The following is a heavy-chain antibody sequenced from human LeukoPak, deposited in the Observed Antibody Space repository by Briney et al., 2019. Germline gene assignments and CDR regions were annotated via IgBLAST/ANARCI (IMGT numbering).Heavy chain of an antibody. V-gene: IGHV1-2*02. CDR2: ISPNSGGT. CDR3: ASARGYSGYDSLDY. J-gene: IGHJ4*02. CDR1: GYTLTGYY. D-gene: IGHD5-12*01. Sequence: ASVKVSCKASGYTLTGYYMHWVRQAPGQGLEWMGWISPNSGGTNSAQKFQGRVTMTRDTSISTAYMELSRLRPDDTAVYYCASARGYSGYDSLDYWGQGTLVTVSS.